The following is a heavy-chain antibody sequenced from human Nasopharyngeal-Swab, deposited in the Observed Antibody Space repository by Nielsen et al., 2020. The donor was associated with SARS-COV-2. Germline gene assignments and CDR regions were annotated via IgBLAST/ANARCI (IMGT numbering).Heavy chain of an antibody. CDR2: ISSSSSYI. D-gene: IGHD3-3*01. CDR3: ARDSKPTIFGVVIIYGMDV. CDR1: GFTFSSYS. V-gene: IGHV3-21*01. Sequence: GESLKISCAASGFTFSSYSMNWVRQAPGKGLEWVSSISSSSSYIYYADSVKGRSTISRDNAKNSLYLQMNSLRAKDTAVYYCARDSKPTIFGVVIIYGMDVWGQGTTVTVSS. J-gene: IGHJ6*02.